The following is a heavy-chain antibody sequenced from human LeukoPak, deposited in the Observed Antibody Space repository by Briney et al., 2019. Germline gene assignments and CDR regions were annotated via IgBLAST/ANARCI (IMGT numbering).Heavy chain of an antibody. CDR3: ARDRWNYYDSSGEDDAFDI. CDR1: GFTFSSYG. CDR2: IRYDGSNK. D-gene: IGHD3-22*01. J-gene: IGHJ3*02. Sequence: GGSLRLSCAASGFTFSSYGMHWVRQAPGKGLEWVAFIRYDGSNKYYADSVKGRFTISRDNSKNTLYLQMSSLRAEDTAVYYCARDRWNYYDSSGEDDAFDIWGQGTMVTVSS. V-gene: IGHV3-30*02.